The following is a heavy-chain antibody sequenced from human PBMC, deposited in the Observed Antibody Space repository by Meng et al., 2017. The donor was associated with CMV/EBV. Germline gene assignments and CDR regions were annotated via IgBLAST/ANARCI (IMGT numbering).Heavy chain of an antibody. V-gene: IGHV4-34*01. Sequence: GSLRLSCAVYGGSFSGYYWSWIRQPPGKGLEWIGEINHSGSTNYNPSLKSRVTISVDTSKNQFSLKLSSVTAADTAVYYCATLYSGSYYYYYYYYGMDVWDQGTTVTVSS. D-gene: IGHD3-10*01. J-gene: IGHJ6*02. CDR2: INHSGST. CDR1: GGSFSGYY. CDR3: ATLYSGSYYYYYYYYGMDV.